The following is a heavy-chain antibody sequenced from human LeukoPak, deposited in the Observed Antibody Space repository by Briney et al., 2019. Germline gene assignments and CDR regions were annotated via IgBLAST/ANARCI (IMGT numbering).Heavy chain of an antibody. V-gene: IGHV3-30*04. CDR3: ARDLKRFAYYAFDI. Sequence: PGGSLRLSCAASGFTFSSYAMHWVRQAPGKGLEWVAVISYDGSNKYYADSVKGRFTISRDNSKNTLYLQMNSLRAEDTAVYYCARDLKRFAYYAFDIWGQGTMVTVSS. D-gene: IGHD2-21*01. CDR1: GFTFSSYA. CDR2: ISYDGSNK. J-gene: IGHJ3*02.